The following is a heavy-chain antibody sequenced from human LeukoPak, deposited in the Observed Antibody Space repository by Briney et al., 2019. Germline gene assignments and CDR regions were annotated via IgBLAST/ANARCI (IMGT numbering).Heavy chain of an antibody. D-gene: IGHD6-19*01. J-gene: IGHJ5*02. CDR3: VRIPNSAGFPNWFDP. V-gene: IGHV1-69*01. Sequence: SVKVSCKASGGTFSSYAISWVRQAPGQGLEWMGGIIPIFGTANYAQKFQGRVTITADESTSTAYMELSSLRAEDTAVYYCVRIPNSAGFPNWFDPWGQGTLVTVSS. CDR1: GGTFSSYA. CDR2: IIPIFGTA.